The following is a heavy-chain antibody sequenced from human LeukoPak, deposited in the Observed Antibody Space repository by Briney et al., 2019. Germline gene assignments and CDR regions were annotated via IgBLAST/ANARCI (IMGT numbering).Heavy chain of an antibody. V-gene: IGHV3-30*02. Sequence: GGSLRLSCAASGFTFSSYGMHWVRQAPGKGLEWVAFIRYDGSNKYYADSVKGRFTISRDNSKNTLYLQMNSLRAEDTAVYYCAKDPKVLLWFGESRGFDYWGQGTLVTVYS. D-gene: IGHD3-10*01. CDR2: IRYDGSNK. CDR3: AKDPKVLLWFGESRGFDY. J-gene: IGHJ4*02. CDR1: GFTFSSYG.